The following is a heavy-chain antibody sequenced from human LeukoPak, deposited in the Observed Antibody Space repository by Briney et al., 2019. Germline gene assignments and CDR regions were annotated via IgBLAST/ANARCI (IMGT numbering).Heavy chain of an antibody. CDR3: AREYHYYDTRGYYYFDY. V-gene: IGHV4-39*07. CDR2: IHHSGST. CDR1: GGSISGSTSY. Sequence: PSETLSLTCTVSGGSISGSTSYWSWIRQPPGKGLGWNGNIHHSGSTYYNPSLKSRVTISVDTSKNQFSLKLSSVTAADTAVYYCAREYHYYDTRGYYYFDYWGQGTLVTVSS. D-gene: IGHD3-22*01. J-gene: IGHJ4*02.